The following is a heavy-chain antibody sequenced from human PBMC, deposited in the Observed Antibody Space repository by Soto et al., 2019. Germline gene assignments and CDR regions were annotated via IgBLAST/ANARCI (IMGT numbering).Heavy chain of an antibody. CDR2: IYHSGST. J-gene: IGHJ3*02. CDR3: ARTPDI. Sequence: SETLSLTCAVYGGSFSGYYWSWIRQPPGKGLEWIGEIYHSGSTYYNPSLKSRVTISVDRSKNQFSLKLSSVTAADTAVYYCARTPDIWGQGTMVTVSS. V-gene: IGHV4-34*01. CDR1: GGSFSGYY.